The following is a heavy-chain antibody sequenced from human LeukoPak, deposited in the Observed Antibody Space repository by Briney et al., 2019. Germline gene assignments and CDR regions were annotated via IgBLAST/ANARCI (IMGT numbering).Heavy chain of an antibody. CDR2: INPSGGST. J-gene: IGHJ4*02. CDR3: ATERSGSNFDY. Sequence: ASVKVSCKASGYTFTTYYMHWVRQAPGQGLEWMGIINPSGGSTSYAQKFQGRVTMTRDTPTSTVYMELSSLRSEDTAVYYCATERSGSNFDYWGQGTLVTVSS. V-gene: IGHV1-46*01. D-gene: IGHD1-26*01. CDR1: GYTFTTYY.